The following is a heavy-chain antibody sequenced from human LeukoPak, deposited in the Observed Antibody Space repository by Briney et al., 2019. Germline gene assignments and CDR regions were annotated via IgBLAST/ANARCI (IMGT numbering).Heavy chain of an antibody. J-gene: IGHJ4*02. CDR3: ARHYSSSWYGN. CDR2: ISGSGGST. CDR1: GFTFSSYA. Sequence: PGGSLRISCAASGFTFSSYAMTWVRQAPGKGLEWVSAISGSGGSTYYADSVKGRFTISRDNSKNTLYLQMNSLRAEDTAVYYCARHYSSSWYGNWGQGTLVTVSS. D-gene: IGHD6-13*01. V-gene: IGHV3-23*01.